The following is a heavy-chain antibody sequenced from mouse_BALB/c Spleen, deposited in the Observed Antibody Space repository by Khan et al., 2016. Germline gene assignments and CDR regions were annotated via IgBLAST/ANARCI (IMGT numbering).Heavy chain of an antibody. CDR2: ISSGGSS. CDR1: GFTFSSYA. Sequence: EVELVESGGGLVKPGGSLKFSCAASGFTFSSYAMSWVRQTPEKRLEWVASISSGGSSFYPDLLKDRFTISRDNARNILYLQMSSLRSEGTAMDYCATEVYYFDYWGQGTTLTVSS. V-gene: IGHV5-6-5*01. CDR3: ATEVYYFDY. J-gene: IGHJ2*01.